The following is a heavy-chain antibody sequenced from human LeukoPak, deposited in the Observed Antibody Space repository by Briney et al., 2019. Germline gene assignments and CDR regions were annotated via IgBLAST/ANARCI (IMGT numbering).Heavy chain of an antibody. CDR2: MNPNSGNT. CDR3: ARVLPPMYYDFWSGFDY. V-gene: IGHV1-8*03. D-gene: IGHD3-3*01. CDR1: GYTFTSYD. J-gene: IGHJ4*02. Sequence: ASVKVSCKASGYTFTSYDINWVRQATGQGLEWMGWMNPNSGNTGYAQKFQGRVTITRNTSISTAYMELSSLRSEDTAVYYCARVLPPMYYDFWSGFDYWGQGTLVTVSS.